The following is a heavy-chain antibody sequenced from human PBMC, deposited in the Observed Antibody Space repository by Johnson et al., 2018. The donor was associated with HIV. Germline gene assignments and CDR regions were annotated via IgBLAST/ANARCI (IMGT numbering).Heavy chain of an antibody. D-gene: IGHD2-2*01. Sequence: VQLVESGGGLVQFGRSLRLSSAASGFMFDDYAMHWVRQAPGKGLEWVSGISWKSGSIGYADSVKGRFTISRANTKNSLYLQMNSLRAEDTALYYCAKDQAPVVPAGRGAFEIWGQGTMVTVSS. V-gene: IGHV3-9*01. CDR2: ISWKSGSI. CDR3: AKDQAPVVPAGRGAFEI. CDR1: GFMFDDYA. J-gene: IGHJ3*02.